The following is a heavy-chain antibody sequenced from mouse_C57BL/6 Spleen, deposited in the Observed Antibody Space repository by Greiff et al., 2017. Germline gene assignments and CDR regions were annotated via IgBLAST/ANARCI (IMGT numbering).Heavy chain of an antibody. V-gene: IGHV1-26*01. J-gene: IGHJ1*03. CDR2: INPNNGGT. CDR1: GYTFTDYY. Sequence: EVQLQQSGPELVKPGASVKISCKASGYTFTDYYMNWVKQSHGKSLEWIGDINPNNGGTSYNQKFKGKATLTVDKSSSTAYMELRSLTSEDSAVYYCAREGSTMVTTRYFDVWGTGTTVTVSS. D-gene: IGHD2-2*01. CDR3: AREGSTMVTTRYFDV.